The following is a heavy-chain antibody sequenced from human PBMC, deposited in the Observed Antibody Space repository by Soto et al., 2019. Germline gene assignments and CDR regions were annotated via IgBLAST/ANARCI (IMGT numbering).Heavy chain of an antibody. CDR3: ARDRYYYDSSGKYYFDY. CDR1: GYTFTSYG. V-gene: IGHV1-18*01. D-gene: IGHD3-22*01. J-gene: IGHJ4*02. Sequence: QVQLVQSGAEVKKPGASVKVSCKASGYTFTSYGISWVRQAPGQGLEWMGWISAYNGNTNYAQKLQGRVTMTTDTSTSTAYMELRSLRTDDTAVYYCARDRYYYDSSGKYYFDYWGQGTLVTVSS. CDR2: ISAYNGNT.